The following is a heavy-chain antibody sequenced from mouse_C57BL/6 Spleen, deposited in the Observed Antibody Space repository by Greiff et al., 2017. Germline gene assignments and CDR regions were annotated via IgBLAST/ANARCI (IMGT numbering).Heavy chain of an antibody. D-gene: IGHD1-1*01. J-gene: IGHJ4*01. V-gene: IGHV1-69*01. CDR1: GYTFTSYW. Sequence: VQLQQPGAELVMPGASVKLSCKASGYTFTSYWMHWVKQRPGQGLEWIGEIDPSDSYTNYNQKFKGKSTLTVDKSSSPAYMQLSSLTSEDSAVYYCARVATVVATKAMDYWGQGTSVTVSS. CDR2: IDPSDSYT. CDR3: ARVATVVATKAMDY.